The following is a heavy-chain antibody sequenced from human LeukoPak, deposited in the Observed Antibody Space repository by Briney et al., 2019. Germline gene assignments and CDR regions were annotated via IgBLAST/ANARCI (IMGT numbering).Heavy chain of an antibody. D-gene: IGHD3-10*01. CDR1: GFSFSDYS. Sequence: GGSLRLSCAASGFSFSDYSLSWVRQALGKGLEWVSFISSRGTHMYYLDSVKGRFTISRDNAKNSLYLQMNSLRAEDTAVYYCARGPHYGARSDYLDYWGQGTLVTVSS. J-gene: IGHJ4*02. V-gene: IGHV3-21*01. CDR2: ISSRGTHM. CDR3: ARGPHYGARSDYLDY.